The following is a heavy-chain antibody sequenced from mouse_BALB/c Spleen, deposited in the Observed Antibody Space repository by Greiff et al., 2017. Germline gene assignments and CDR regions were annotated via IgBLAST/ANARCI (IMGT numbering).Heavy chain of an antibody. V-gene: IGHV3-2*02. CDR3: ARAGEMDY. CDR1: GYSITSDYA. J-gene: IGHJ4*01. Sequence: EVQLQQSGPGLVKPSQSLSLTCTVTGYSITSDYAWNWIRQFPGNKLEWMGYISYSGSTSYNPSLKSRISITRDTSKNQFFLQLNSVTTEDTATYYCARAGEMDYWGQGTSGTVSS. CDR2: ISYSGST.